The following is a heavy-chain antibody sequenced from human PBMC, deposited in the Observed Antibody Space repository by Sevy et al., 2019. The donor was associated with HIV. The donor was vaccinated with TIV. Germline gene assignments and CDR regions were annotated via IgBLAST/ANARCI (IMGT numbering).Heavy chain of an antibody. CDR3: AALRVKPDNDAFDI. CDR1: GYTFTGYY. J-gene: IGHJ3*02. Sequence: ASVKVSCKASGYTFTGYYMHWVRQAPGQGLEWMGWINPNSGGTNYAQKFQGRVTMTRDTSISTAYMELSRLRSDDTAVYYCAALRVKPDNDAFDIWGQGTMVTVSS. CDR2: INPNSGGT. D-gene: IGHD1-20*01. V-gene: IGHV1-2*02.